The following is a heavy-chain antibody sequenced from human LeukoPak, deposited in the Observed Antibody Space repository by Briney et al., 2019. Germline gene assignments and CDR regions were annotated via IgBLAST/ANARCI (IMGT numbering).Heavy chain of an antibody. J-gene: IGHJ4*02. CDR2: IIPIFGTA. CDR1: GGTSSSYA. D-gene: IGHD6-13*01. CDR3: ARDNAAGGFDY. V-gene: IGHV1-69*05. Sequence: ASVKVSCKASGGTSSSYAISWVRQAPGQGLEWMGGIIPIFGTANYAQKFQGRVTITTDESTSTAYMELSSLRSEDTAVYYCARDNAAGGFDYWGQGTLVTVSS.